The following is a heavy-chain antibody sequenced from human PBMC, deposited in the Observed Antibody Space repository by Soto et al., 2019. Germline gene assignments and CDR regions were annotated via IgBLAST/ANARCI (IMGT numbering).Heavy chain of an antibody. CDR2: ISGSGGST. J-gene: IGHJ4*02. CDR1: GFTFSSYA. Sequence: GPLRLSCSASGFTFSSYAMSGVRQAPGKGLEWVSAISGSGGSTYYADSVKGRFTISRDNAKNSLYLQMNSLKADDTAVYYCARVGSWGLDYWGQGALVTVSS. V-gene: IGHV3-23*01. D-gene: IGHD6-13*01. CDR3: ARVGSWGLDY.